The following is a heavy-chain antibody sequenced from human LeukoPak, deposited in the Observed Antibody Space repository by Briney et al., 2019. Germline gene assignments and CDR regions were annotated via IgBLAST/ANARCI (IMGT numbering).Heavy chain of an antibody. D-gene: IGHD2-21*01. Sequence: SLTLSHAASGFTFSSYVMHRVHQAPRKGLEWVEVIWCDGSNQYYADSVKGRFSISRDNAKNTLYLQMDSLRAGGTAVYYCARAAGGDGWGQGGLVT. CDR1: GFTFSSYV. J-gene: IGHJ4*02. CDR2: IWCDGSNQ. V-gene: IGHV3-33*01. CDR3: ARAAGGDG.